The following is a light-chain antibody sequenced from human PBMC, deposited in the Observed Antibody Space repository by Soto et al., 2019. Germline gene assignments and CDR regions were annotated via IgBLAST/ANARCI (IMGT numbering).Light chain of an antibody. CDR1: QSINNW. Sequence: DIQMTQSPSTLSASVGDRVTITCRASQSINNWLAWYQQKPGKAPKLLIFDASSLESGVPSRFSGSGSGTDFTLTISSLQPEDFATYYCQQYKDFWTFGQGTKVDIK. J-gene: IGKJ1*01. CDR3: QQYKDFWT. CDR2: DAS. V-gene: IGKV1-5*01.